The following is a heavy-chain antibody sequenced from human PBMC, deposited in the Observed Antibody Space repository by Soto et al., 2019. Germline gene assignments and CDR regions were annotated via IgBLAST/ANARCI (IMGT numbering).Heavy chain of an antibody. Sequence: QVQLQESGPGLVKPSETLSLTCAVSGDSISSYYCMWIRQPPGKGLESIGYLYYGRSANYNPSLMSRVTFSVDTSTNQFPLTLSSVTAADTAVYYCALRCMAVVPEYWGQGTLVTVSS. J-gene: IGHJ4*02. CDR1: GDSISSYY. V-gene: IGHV4-59*01. CDR2: LYYGRSA. D-gene: IGHD3-22*01. CDR3: ALRCMAVVPEY.